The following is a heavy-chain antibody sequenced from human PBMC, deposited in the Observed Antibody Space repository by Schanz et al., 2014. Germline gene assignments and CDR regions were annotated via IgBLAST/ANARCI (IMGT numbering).Heavy chain of an antibody. V-gene: IGHV4-34*01. D-gene: IGHD2-2*01. J-gene: IGHJ4*01. Sequence: QVQLQQWGAGLLKPSETLSLTCAVYGGSFSGYYWTWIRQPPGKGLEWIGEIHHSGSTNYNPSLKSRVTIPMDTSKNHFSLKLTSVTAADTAVYYCARGEWSTSQFDYWGHGTLVTVSS. CDR3: ARGEWSTSQFDY. CDR1: GGSFSGYY. CDR2: IHHSGST.